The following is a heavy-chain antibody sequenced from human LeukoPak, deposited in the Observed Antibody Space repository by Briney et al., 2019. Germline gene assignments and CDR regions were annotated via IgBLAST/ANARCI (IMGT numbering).Heavy chain of an antibody. J-gene: IGHJ4*02. CDR1: GFTVSSKY. Sequence: PGGSLTLSCAASGFTVSSKYMSWVRQAPGKGLEWVSVIYSGGSTYHADSVKGRFTISRDNSKNTVYLQMNSLRAEDTAVYYCARESSGWLQLFDYWGQGTLVTVSS. D-gene: IGHD5-24*01. CDR2: IYSGGST. V-gene: IGHV3-66*01. CDR3: ARESSGWLQLFDY.